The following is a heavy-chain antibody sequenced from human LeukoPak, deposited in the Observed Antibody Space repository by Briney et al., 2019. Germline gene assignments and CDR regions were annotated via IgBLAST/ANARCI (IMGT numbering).Heavy chain of an antibody. D-gene: IGHD1-26*01. Sequence: SETLSLTCTVSGGSIINYYWTWIRQPPGKGLEWIGYISLTGTTNYNPSLKSRVTISVDPFKSQFSLILTSVTAADTAVYYCARIESGGTYFYYYYMDVWGKGTAVTVSS. J-gene: IGHJ6*03. CDR1: GGSIINYY. CDR3: ARIESGGTYFYYYYMDV. CDR2: ISLTGTT. V-gene: IGHV4-59*13.